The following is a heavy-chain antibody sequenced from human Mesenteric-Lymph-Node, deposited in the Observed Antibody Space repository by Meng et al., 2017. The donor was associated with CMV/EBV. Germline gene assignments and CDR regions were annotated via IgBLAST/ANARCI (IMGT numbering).Heavy chain of an antibody. CDR2: IKSKTDGGTT. CDR3: TTDHDYSNDWGYGMDV. J-gene: IGHJ6*02. V-gene: IGHV3-15*01. Sequence: GESLKISCAASGFTFSNAWMSWVRQAPGKGLEWVGRIKSKTDGGTTDYAAPVKGRFTISRDDSKNTLYLQMNSLKTEDTAVYYCTTDHDYSNDWGYGMDVWGQGTTVTVSS. D-gene: IGHD4-11*01. CDR1: GFTFSNAW.